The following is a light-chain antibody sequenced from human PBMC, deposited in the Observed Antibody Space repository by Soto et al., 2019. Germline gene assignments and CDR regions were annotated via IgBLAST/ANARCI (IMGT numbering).Light chain of an antibody. J-gene: IGLJ1*01. CDR3: VSYTEPDILV. CDR1: NTDVGQDRS. Sequence: QSVLTQPASVSGSRGQSITISCVGRNTDVGQDRSVSWYQQGPGKAPKLLIFEVTNRPSGVSSRFSGSRSGNTASLTISGLQPDDEGDYFCVSYTEPDILVFGTGTKVTV. CDR2: EVT. V-gene: IGLV2-14*01.